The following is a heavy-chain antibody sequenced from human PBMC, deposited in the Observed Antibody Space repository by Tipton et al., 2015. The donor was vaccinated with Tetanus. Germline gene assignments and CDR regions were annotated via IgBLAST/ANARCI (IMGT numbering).Heavy chain of an antibody. J-gene: IGHJ5*02. CDR1: GGSISSSSYY. CDR2: IYYSGST. D-gene: IGHD3-22*01. CDR3: AREMDYYDSSGYYH. Sequence: LRLSCTVSGGSISSSSYYWGWIRQPPGKGLEWIGSIYYSGSTYYNPSLKSRVTISVDTPKNQFSLKLSSVTAADTAVYHCAREMDYYDSSGYYHWGQGTLVTVSS. V-gene: IGHV4-39*01.